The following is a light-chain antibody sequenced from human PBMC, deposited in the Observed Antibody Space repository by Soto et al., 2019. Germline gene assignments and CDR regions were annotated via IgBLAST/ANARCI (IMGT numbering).Light chain of an antibody. CDR2: GAS. Sequence: PGERVPLSCRASQSVSSSYLTWYQQKPGQAPRLLIYGASTRATSIPARFSGSGSGTDFTLTISSLQPEDFAVYYCQQANSFPPWTFGQGTKVDI. J-gene: IGKJ1*01. CDR1: QSVSSSY. CDR3: QQANSFPPWT. V-gene: IGKV3D-7*01.